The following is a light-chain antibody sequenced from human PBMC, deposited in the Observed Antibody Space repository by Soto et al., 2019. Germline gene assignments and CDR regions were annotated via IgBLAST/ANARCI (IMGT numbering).Light chain of an antibody. Sequence: SYELTQPPSVSVAPGQTATITCGGNAIGSKSVHWYQQKPGQAPALVVYDNSDRPSGIPERFSGTNSGNSATLTLSRVEVGDEADFYCQVWDTRPDRWVFGGGTKLTVL. V-gene: IGLV3-21*02. CDR3: QVWDTRPDRWV. CDR2: DNS. J-gene: IGLJ3*02. CDR1: AIGSKS.